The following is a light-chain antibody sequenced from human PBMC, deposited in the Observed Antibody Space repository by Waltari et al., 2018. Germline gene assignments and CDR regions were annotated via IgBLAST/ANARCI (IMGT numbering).Light chain of an antibody. V-gene: IGLV2-14*03. J-gene: IGLJ1*01. Sequence: QSALTQPASVSGSPGQSVTISCTGTSSDGGNYNYFSWYQQLPGKAPKLIIFAVTKRPAGVSTRFSGSKSGNTASLTISGLQADDEAEYYCSSFTGSTSPYVFGTGTKVTVL. CDR3: SSFTGSTSPYV. CDR1: SSDGGNYNY. CDR2: AVT.